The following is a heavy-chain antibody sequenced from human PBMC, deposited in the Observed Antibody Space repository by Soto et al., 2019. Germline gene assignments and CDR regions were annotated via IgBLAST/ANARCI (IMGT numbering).Heavy chain of an antibody. J-gene: IGHJ4*02. D-gene: IGHD3-3*01. CDR1: GFTFSSYA. V-gene: IGHV3-23*01. Sequence: EVQLLESGGGLVQPGGSLRLSCAASGFTFSSYAMSWVRQAPGKGLEWVSAISGSGGSTYYADSVKGRFTISRDNSKNTLYLQMNSLRAEDTAVYYCANSQLKIFQHDYWGQGTLVTVSS. CDR2: ISGSGGST. CDR3: ANSQLKIFQHDY.